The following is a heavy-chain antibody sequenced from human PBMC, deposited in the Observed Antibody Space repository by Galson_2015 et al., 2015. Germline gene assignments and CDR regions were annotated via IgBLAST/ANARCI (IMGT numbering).Heavy chain of an antibody. CDR1: GGTFSSYA. V-gene: IGHV1-69*13. Sequence: SVKVSCKASGGTFSSYAISWVRQAPGQGLEWMGGIIPIFGTANYAQKFQGRVTITADESTSTAYMELSSLRSEDTAVYYCARGEFRITFGGVIVGPFDYWGQGTLVTVSS. CDR3: ARGEFRITFGGVIVGPFDY. CDR2: IIPIFGTA. J-gene: IGHJ4*02. D-gene: IGHD3-16*02.